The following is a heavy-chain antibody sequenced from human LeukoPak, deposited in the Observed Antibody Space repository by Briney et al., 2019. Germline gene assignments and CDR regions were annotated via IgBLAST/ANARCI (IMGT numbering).Heavy chain of an antibody. D-gene: IGHD3-10*01. CDR1: GFTFSTHW. CDR2: ISGDGSLT. J-gene: IGHJ6*02. CDR3: ASLLTPYHGSGGGGMDV. V-gene: IGHV3-74*01. Sequence: GGSLRLSCAASGFTFSTHWMYWVRQAPGRELVWVSRISGDGSLTSYADSVKGRFTISRDNAKDTLYLQMTSLRVEDTAVYSCASLLTPYHGSGGGGMDVWGQGTTVTVSS.